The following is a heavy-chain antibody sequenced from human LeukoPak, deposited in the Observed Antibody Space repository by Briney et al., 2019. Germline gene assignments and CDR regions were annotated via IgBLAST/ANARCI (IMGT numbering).Heavy chain of an antibody. CDR2: INPNSGGT. CDR1: GYTFTGYY. Sequence: GASVKVSCKASGYTFTGYYMHWVRRAPGQGLEWMGWINPNSGGTNYAQKFQGRVTMTRDTSISTAYMELSRLRSDDTAVYYCAGELAVTTSNPYDYWGQGTLVTVSS. CDR3: AGELAVTTSNPYDY. J-gene: IGHJ4*02. V-gene: IGHV1-2*02. D-gene: IGHD4-11*01.